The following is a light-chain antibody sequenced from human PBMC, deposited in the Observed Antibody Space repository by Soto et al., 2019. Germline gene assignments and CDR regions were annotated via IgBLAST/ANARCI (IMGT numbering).Light chain of an antibody. CDR3: QSYDSSLYWV. CDR1: SSNIGAGYD. Sequence: QSVLTQPPSVSGAPGQRVTISCTGSSSNIGAGYDVHWYQQLPGTAPKLLIYGNSNRPSGVPDRFSGSKSGTSASLAITGLQDEDEADYYCQSYDSSLYWVFGGGTKLTVL. CDR2: GNS. V-gene: IGLV1-40*01. J-gene: IGLJ3*02.